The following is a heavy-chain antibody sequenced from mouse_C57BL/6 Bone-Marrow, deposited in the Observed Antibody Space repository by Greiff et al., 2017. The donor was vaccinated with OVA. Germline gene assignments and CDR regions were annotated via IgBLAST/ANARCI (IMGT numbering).Heavy chain of an antibody. V-gene: IGHV1-59*01. CDR2: IDPSDSYT. Sequence: QVQLQQPGAELVRPGTSVKLSCKASGYTFTSYWMHWVKQRPGQGLEWIGVIDPSDSYTNYNQKFKGKATLTVDTSSSTAYMQLSSLTSEDSAVYYCAREGDYYGSSLFAYWGQGTLVTVSA. CDR3: AREGDYYGSSLFAY. J-gene: IGHJ3*01. CDR1: GYTFTSYW. D-gene: IGHD1-1*01.